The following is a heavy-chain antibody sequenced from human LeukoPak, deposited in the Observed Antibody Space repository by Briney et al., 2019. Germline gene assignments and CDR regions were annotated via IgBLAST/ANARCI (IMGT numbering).Heavy chain of an antibody. CDR2: INPSGGST. D-gene: IGHD2-15*01. V-gene: IGHV1-46*01. Sequence: GASVKVSYKASGYTFTSYYMHWVRQAPGQGLEWMGIINPSGGSTSYAQKFQGRVTMTRDTSTSTVYMELSRLRSEDTAVYYCATSCSGGSCYSDLDYWGQGTLVTVSS. CDR1: GYTFTSYY. J-gene: IGHJ4*02. CDR3: ATSCSGGSCYSDLDY.